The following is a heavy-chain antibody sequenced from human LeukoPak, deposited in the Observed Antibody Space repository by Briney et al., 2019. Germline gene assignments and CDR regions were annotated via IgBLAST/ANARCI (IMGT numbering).Heavy chain of an antibody. CDR3: ARDLGMAAV. J-gene: IGHJ4*02. CDR1: GFTFSNYA. V-gene: IGHV3-48*01. Sequence: GGSLRLSCAASGFTFSNYAMNWVRQAPGKGLEWVSYISSSLSTIYYADSVKGRFTISRDNAKNLLYLQMKSLRAEDTAVYYCARDLGMAAVWGQGTLVTVSS. D-gene: IGHD6-13*01. CDR2: ISSSLSTI.